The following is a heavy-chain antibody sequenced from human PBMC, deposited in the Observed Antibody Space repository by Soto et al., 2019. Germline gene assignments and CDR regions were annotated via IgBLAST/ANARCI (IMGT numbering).Heavy chain of an antibody. CDR3: ARGNYSSLLFDY. V-gene: IGHV4-34*01. CDR2: INHSGST. D-gene: IGHD6-13*01. CDR1: GGSFSGYY. Sequence: KPSETLSLTCAVYGGSFSGYYWSWIRQPPGKGLEWIGEINHSGSTNYNPSLKSRVTISVDTSKNQFSLKLSSVTAADTAVYYCARGNYSSLLFDYWGQGTLVTVSS. J-gene: IGHJ4*02.